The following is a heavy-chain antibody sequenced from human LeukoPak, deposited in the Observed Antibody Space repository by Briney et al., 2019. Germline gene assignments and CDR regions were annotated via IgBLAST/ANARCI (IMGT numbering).Heavy chain of an antibody. Sequence: GGSLRLSCAASGFTFSDYYMSWIRQAPGKGPEWVSYISSSGTTIYYADSVKGRFTISRDNSKNTLYLQMNSLRAEDTAVYYCAKESTYYYDSSGLFDYWGQGTLVTVSS. J-gene: IGHJ4*02. V-gene: IGHV3-11*01. CDR2: ISSSGTTI. CDR3: AKESTYYYDSSGLFDY. CDR1: GFTFSDYY. D-gene: IGHD3-22*01.